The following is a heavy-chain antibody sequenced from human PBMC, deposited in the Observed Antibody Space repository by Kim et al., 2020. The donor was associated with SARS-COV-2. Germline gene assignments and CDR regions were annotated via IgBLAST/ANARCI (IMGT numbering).Heavy chain of an antibody. CDR1: GGTFSSYA. V-gene: IGHV1-69*13. D-gene: IGHD3-9*01. Sequence: SVKVSCKASGGTFSSYAISWVRQAPGQGLEWMGGIIPIFGTANYAQKFQGRVTITADESTSTAYMELSSLRSEDTAVYYCARGGGYYDIYGQRGYYGMDVWGQGTTVTVSS. CDR3: ARGGGYYDIYGQRGYYGMDV. CDR2: IIPIFGTA. J-gene: IGHJ6*02.